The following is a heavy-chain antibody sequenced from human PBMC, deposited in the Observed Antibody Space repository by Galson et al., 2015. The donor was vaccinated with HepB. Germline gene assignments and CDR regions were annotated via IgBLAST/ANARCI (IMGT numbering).Heavy chain of an antibody. D-gene: IGHD5-18*01. Sequence: SVKVSCKASGYTFTSYGISWVRQAPGQGLEWMGWISAYNGNTNYAQKLQGRVTMTTDTSTSTAYMELRSLRSDDTAVYYCAREAGGYSYGYPKPKKHFDYWGQGTLVTVSS. CDR1: GYTFTSYG. CDR2: ISAYNGNT. J-gene: IGHJ4*02. V-gene: IGHV1-18*01. CDR3: AREAGGYSYGYPKPKKHFDY.